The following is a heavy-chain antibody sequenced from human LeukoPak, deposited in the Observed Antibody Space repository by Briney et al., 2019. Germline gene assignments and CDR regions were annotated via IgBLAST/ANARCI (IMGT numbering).Heavy chain of an antibody. V-gene: IGHV4-59*01. Sequence: SETLSLTCTVSGGSISSYYWSWIRQPPGKGLEWVGCFYNSGSTNYNPSLKSRVTVSIDTSKSQFSLKLSSVTAADTAVYYCAGGGQWLAFDLWGQGALVTVSS. CDR3: AGGGQWLAFDL. CDR2: FYNSGST. J-gene: IGHJ4*02. D-gene: IGHD6-19*01. CDR1: GGSISSYY.